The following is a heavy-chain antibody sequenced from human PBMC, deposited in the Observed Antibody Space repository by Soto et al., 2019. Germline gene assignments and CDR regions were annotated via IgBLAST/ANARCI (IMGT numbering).Heavy chain of an antibody. CDR1: GGSISSSGYY. D-gene: IGHD6-19*01. J-gene: IGHJ4*02. CDR3: ARHAYSSSCDY. Sequence: TSETLSVTSTVSGGSISSSGYYWGWIRQPPGKGLEWIGRINYSGSTYYNPSLKSRVTISVDTSKNQFSLKLSSVTAADTAVYYCARHAYSSSCDYWGQGTLVTVSS. V-gene: IGHV4-39*01. CDR2: INYSGST.